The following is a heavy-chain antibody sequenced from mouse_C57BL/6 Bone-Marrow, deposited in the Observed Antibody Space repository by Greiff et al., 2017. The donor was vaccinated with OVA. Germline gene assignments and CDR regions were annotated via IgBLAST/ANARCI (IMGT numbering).Heavy chain of an antibody. D-gene: IGHD1-1*01. J-gene: IGHJ4*01. Sequence: QVQLQQSGAELARPGASVKLSCKASGYTFTSYGISWVKQRTGQGLEWIGEIYPRSGNTYYNEKFKGKAKLTVEKSSSPAYMDLRSLPSEDSTVYFCAREGVTTVITTRYAMDYWGQGTSVTVSS. CDR1: GYTFTSYG. CDR3: AREGVTTVITTRYAMDY. CDR2: IYPRSGNT. V-gene: IGHV1-81*01.